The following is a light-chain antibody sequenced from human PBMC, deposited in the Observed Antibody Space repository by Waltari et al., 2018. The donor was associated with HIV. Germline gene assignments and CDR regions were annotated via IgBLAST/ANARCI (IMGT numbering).Light chain of an antibody. V-gene: IGKV3-15*01. CDR1: QSVSNN. J-gene: IGKJ3*01. CDR3: QQYNSWPPS. CDR2: DAS. Sequence: EIVMTHSPATLSVSPGGRATLSCRVSQSVSNNLAWYQQKPGQPPRLLIHDASIRATGLPARVTGRGSGTEFTLTLSNVQSEDFAVYYCQQYNSWPPSFGPGTKVDIK.